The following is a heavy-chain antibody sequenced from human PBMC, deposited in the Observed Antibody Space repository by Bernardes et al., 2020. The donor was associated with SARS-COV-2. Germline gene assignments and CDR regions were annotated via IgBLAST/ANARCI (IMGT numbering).Heavy chain of an antibody. D-gene: IGHD3-9*01. CDR2: ISRIDDTK. J-gene: IGHJ4*02. V-gene: IGHV3-48*03. CDR1: GFTFNVYE. Sequence: GGSLRLSCAASGFTFNVYEMNWVRQAPGKGLEWVSYISRIDDTKHYADSVKGRFTISRDNAKNSLYLQMDSLRVEDTATYYCAKTVGLGILTGFDSWGQGTLVTVSS. CDR3: AKTVGLGILTGFDS.